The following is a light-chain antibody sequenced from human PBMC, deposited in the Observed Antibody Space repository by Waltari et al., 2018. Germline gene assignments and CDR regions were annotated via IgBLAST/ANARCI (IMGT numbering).Light chain of an antibody. V-gene: IGLV2-23*02. J-gene: IGLJ2*01. CDR2: EVS. CDR3: CSFAGGNNFEVI. Sequence: QSALTQPASVSGPPGQPITIPCTGTSSNVDNYNLVSCCQHHPGKAPNLLIYEVSKRPAGISNRFSGSTSGNTASLTISGLQAEDESDYYCCSFAGGNNFEVIFGGGTRLTVL. CDR1: SSNVDNYNL.